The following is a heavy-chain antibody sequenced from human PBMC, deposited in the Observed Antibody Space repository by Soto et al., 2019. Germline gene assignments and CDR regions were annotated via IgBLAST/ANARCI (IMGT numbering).Heavy chain of an antibody. D-gene: IGHD1-26*01. Sequence: SLPCAVSGVSISSGDYYWTWIRQPPGKGLEYIGYIYYNGNTYYNPSLKSRVTISLDTSKNHFSLSLRSVTAADTAVYCCARGVVGTTLHDAFDIWGQGTMVTVSS. V-gene: IGHV4-30-4*01. J-gene: IGHJ3*02. CDR1: GVSISSGDYY. CDR3: ARGVVGTTLHDAFDI. CDR2: IYYNGNT.